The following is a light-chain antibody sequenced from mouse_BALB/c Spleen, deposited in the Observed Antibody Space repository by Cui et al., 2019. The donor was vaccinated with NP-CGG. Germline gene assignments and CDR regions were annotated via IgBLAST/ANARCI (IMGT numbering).Light chain of an antibody. J-gene: IGLJ1*01. Sequence: QAVVTQESALTTSPGEAVILTCRLSTGAVTTSNYANWVQEKPDHLFTGLIGGTNNRAPGVPARFSGSLIGDKAALIITGAQTEDEAIYFCALWYSNHWVFGGGTKLTVL. CDR1: TGAVTTSNY. CDR3: ALWYSNHWV. V-gene: IGLV1*01. CDR2: GTN.